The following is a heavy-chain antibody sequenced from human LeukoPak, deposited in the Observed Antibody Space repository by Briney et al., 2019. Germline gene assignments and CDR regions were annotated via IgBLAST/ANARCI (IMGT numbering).Heavy chain of an antibody. V-gene: IGHV4-31*03. Sequence: PSETLSLTCTVSGGSISSGGYYWSWIRQHPGKGLEWIGYIYYSGSTYYNPSLKSRVTISVDTSKNQFSLKLSSVTAADTAVYYCARDRVLISSGWFDYRGQGTLVTVSS. D-gene: IGHD6-19*01. J-gene: IGHJ4*02. CDR2: IYYSGST. CDR3: ARDRVLISSGWFDY. CDR1: GGSISSGGYY.